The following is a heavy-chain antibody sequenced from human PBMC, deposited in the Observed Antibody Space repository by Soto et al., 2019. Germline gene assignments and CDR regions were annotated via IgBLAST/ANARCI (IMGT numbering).Heavy chain of an antibody. CDR1: GGSIRRSNSY. J-gene: IGHJ6*02. V-gene: IGHV4-39*01. CDR2: ILYSGST. CDR3: SGKNNV. Sequence: QLQLQESGPGLVKPSETLSLTCTVSGGSIRRSNSYCGWFRQPPGKGLEWIGSILYSGSTYYNPSLKSRVTISVDTSKTQFYLKLTSVTDADTAVYYGSGKNNVWGQGTTVTVSS.